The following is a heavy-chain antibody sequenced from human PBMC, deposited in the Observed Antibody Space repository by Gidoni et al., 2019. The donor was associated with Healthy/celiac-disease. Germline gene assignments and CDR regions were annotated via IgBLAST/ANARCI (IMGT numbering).Heavy chain of an antibody. V-gene: IGHV1-2*04. J-gene: IGHJ5*02. CDR1: GYTFTGYY. CDR3: ARGEEGMNSGIKTFDP. Sequence: QVQLVQSWVEVKKPGASVTVSCKASGYTFTGYYMPWVRQAPGQGLEWMGWINPNSGGTNYAQKFQGWVTMTRDTAISTAYMELSRLRSDDTAVYYCARGEEGMNSGIKTFDPWGQGTLVTVSA. CDR2: INPNSGGT. D-gene: IGHD1-26*01.